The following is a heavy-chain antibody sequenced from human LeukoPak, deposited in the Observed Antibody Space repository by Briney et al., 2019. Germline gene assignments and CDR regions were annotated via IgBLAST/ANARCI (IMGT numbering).Heavy chain of an antibody. J-gene: IGHJ4*02. Sequence: GGPLRLSCAASGFTFSKYWMSWVRQAPGKGLEWVASIKQVGSEKYYVDSGKGRFTISRDNAKKSLHLQMNSLRAEDTAVYYCARDGIVGAFDYWGQGTPVTVSS. V-gene: IGHV3-7*01. D-gene: IGHD1-26*01. CDR2: IKQVGSEK. CDR3: ARDGIVGAFDY. CDR1: GFTFSKYW.